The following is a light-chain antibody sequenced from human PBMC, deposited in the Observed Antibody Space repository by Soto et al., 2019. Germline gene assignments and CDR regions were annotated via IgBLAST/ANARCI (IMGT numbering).Light chain of an antibody. Sequence: DIQMTQSPSSLSASVGDRVTITCRASQSIRSFLNWYQQRPGKAPMLLIYTASTLQSGVPSRFSGSGSGTDFTLTISRLQPEDFATYYCQQSYSTTTFGGGTKVEIK. CDR2: TAS. CDR3: QQSYSTTT. CDR1: QSIRSF. V-gene: IGKV1-39*01. J-gene: IGKJ4*01.